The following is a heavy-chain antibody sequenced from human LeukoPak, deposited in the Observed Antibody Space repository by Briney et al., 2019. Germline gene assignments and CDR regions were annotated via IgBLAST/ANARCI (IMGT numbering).Heavy chain of an antibody. Sequence: QAGGSLRLSCAASGFTFSSYAMSWVCQAPGKGLELVSAVSGSGGSTYYADSVKRRFTISRDNSKNTLYLQMNSLRAEDTAVYYCAKSGPDYGDPDDAFDIWGQGTMVTVSS. CDR3: AKSGPDYGDPDDAFDI. CDR2: VSGSGGST. J-gene: IGHJ3*02. D-gene: IGHD4-17*01. CDR1: GFTFSSYA. V-gene: IGHV3-23*01.